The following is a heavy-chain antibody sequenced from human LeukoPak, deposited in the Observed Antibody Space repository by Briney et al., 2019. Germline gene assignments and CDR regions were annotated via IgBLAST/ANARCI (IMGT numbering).Heavy chain of an antibody. D-gene: IGHD3-22*01. CDR1: GYTFTAYY. CDR3: ARGSPRYDKSDRFDY. Sequence: PLASVKVSCKASGYTFTAYYMHWVRQAPGQGLEWMGWISAYNGNTNYAQKLQGRVTMTTDTSTSTAYMELRSLRSDDTAVYYCARGSPRYDKSDRFDYWGQGTLVTVSS. J-gene: IGHJ4*02. V-gene: IGHV1-18*04. CDR2: ISAYNGNT.